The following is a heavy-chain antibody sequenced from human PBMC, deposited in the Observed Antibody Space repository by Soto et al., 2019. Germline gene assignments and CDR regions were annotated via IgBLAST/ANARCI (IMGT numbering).Heavy chain of an antibody. J-gene: IGHJ6*02. D-gene: IGHD3-3*01. CDR2: ISYDGRNT. V-gene: IGHV3-30*18. CDR3: AKTFYDFWSDYRSSTMDV. Sequence: GSLRLSCAASGFTFSSYGMHWVRQAPAKGLEWVAFISYDGRNTNYADSVKGRFTISRNNSKNTVYLQMNSLRAEDTAVYYCAKTFYDFWSDYRSSTMDVWGQGTTVTVSS. CDR1: GFTFSSYG.